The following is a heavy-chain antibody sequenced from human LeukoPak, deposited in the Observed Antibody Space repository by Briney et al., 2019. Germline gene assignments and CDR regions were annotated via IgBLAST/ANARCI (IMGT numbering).Heavy chain of an antibody. CDR1: GFTFSSYS. J-gene: IGHJ5*02. CDR3: ARGRYNWKGEGENWFDP. Sequence: GGSLRLSCAASGFTFSSYSMSWVRQAPGKGLEWVSSISSSSSYTYYADSVKGRLTISRDNAKNSLYLRMNSLRAEDTALYYCARGRYNWKGEGENWFDPWGQGTLVTVSS. CDR2: ISSSSSYT. D-gene: IGHD1-20*01. V-gene: IGHV3-21*01.